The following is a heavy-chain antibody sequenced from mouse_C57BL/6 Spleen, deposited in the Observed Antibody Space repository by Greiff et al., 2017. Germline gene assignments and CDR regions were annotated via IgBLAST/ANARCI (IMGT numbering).Heavy chain of an antibody. D-gene: IGHD1-1*01. CDR1: GFTFSSYA. CDR2: ISSGGDYI. Sequence: DVMLVESGEGLVKPGGSLKLSCAASGFTFSSYAMSWVRQTPEKRLEWVAYISSGGDYIYYADTVKGRFTISRDNARNTLYLQMSSLKSEDTAMYYCTRDRIYYGSSHAMDYWGQGTSVTVSS. CDR3: TRDRIYYGSSHAMDY. J-gene: IGHJ4*01. V-gene: IGHV5-9-1*02.